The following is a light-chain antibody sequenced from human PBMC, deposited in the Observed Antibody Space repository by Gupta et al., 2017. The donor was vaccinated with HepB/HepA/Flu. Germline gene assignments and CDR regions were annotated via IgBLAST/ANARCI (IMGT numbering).Light chain of an antibody. CDR1: QDISNY. CDR3: QHYDNLPRYT. CDR2: DAS. J-gene: IGKJ2*01. V-gene: IGKV1-33*01. Sequence: DIQMTQSPSSLSASVGDRVTITCQANQDISNYLNWYQQKPGKAPNLLIYDASNWETGVPSRFSGGGCGTYFTFTISSRQPEDIGAYYCQHYDNLPRYTFGQGTKLEIK.